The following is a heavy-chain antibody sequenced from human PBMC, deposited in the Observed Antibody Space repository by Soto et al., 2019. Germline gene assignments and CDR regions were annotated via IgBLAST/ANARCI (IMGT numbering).Heavy chain of an antibody. D-gene: IGHD3-16*01. J-gene: IGHJ4*02. CDR1: GSTFSNYG. CDR2: IWYDGSNK. CDR3: ARDGGIHGPSYWDS. Sequence: VQLVESGGGVVQPGTSLRLSCVASGSTFSNYGMHWVRQAPGKGPQWVAVIWYDGSNKSYGESVKGRFTISRDNSKNTLYLDINILRSEDTAVYYCARDGGIHGPSYWDSLGQGSLVIVSS. V-gene: IGHV3-33*01.